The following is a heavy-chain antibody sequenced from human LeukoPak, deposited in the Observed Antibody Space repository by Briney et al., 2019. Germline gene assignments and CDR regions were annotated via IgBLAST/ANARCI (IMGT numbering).Heavy chain of an antibody. J-gene: IGHJ4*02. D-gene: IGHD6-19*01. CDR3: ASAVGPFDN. Sequence: PGRSLRLSCEASGFAFSSHGMHWVREAPGKRREWVAVIGYDGSNKYYADSVRGRFTISRDNSENILYLRMNSLRVEDTAVYYCASAVGPFDNWGQGTLVTVSS. CDR1: GFAFSSHG. CDR2: IGYDGSNK. V-gene: IGHV3-33*01.